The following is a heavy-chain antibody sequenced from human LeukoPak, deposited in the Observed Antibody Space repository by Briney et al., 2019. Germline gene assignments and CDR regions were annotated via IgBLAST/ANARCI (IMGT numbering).Heavy chain of an antibody. V-gene: IGHV3-30-3*01. CDR1: GFTFSSYA. CDR3: ARDRCNGGSCYLSVLDY. D-gene: IGHD2-15*01. J-gene: IGHJ4*02. CDR2: ISYDGSNK. Sequence: GGSLRLSCAPSGFTFSSYAMHWVRQAPGEGLEWVGLISYDGSNKYYADSVKGRFIISRDSSKNTLYLQMNSLRAEDTALYYCARDRCNGGSCYLSVLDYWGQGTLVTVSS.